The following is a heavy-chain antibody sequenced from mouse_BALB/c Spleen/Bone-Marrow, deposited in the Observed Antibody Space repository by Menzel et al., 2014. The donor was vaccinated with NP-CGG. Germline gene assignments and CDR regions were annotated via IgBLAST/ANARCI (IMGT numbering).Heavy chain of an antibody. CDR2: IYYSGTI. D-gene: IGHD2-4*01. CDR1: GISITTGNYR. CDR3: ARGAMITTGYFDY. Sequence: EVKLQESGPGLVKPSQTVSLTCTVTGISITTGNYRWSWIRQFPGNELEWIGYIYYSGTITYNPSLTSRTTITRDTSKNLFFLEMNSLTAEDTATYYCARGAMITTGYFDYWGQGTTLTVSS. J-gene: IGHJ2*01. V-gene: IGHV3-5*02.